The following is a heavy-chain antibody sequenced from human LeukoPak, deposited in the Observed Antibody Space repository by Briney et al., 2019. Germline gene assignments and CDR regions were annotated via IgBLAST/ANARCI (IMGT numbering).Heavy chain of an antibody. Sequence: QPGGSLRLSCAASGLTFSSYGMHCVRQAPGMGLEWVAVIWYDGSNKYYADSVKGRFTISRDNSKNTLYLQMNSLRAEDTAVYYCARDLTDGYGDVDCWGQRTLVTVSS. CDR1: GLTFSSYG. D-gene: IGHD1-1*01. V-gene: IGHV3-33*01. J-gene: IGHJ4*02. CDR2: IWYDGSNK. CDR3: ARDLTDGYGDVDC.